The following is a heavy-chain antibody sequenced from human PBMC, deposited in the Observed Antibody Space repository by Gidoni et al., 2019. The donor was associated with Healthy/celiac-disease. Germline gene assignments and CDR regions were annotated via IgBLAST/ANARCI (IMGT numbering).Heavy chain of an antibody. V-gene: IGHV4-31*03. J-gene: IGHJ4*02. CDR2: IYYSGST. CDR1: GGSISSGGYY. D-gene: IGHD3-16*02. Sequence: QVQLQESGPGLVKPSQTLSLTCTVSGGSISSGGYYWSWIRQHPGKGLEWIGYIYYSGSTYYNPSLKSRVTISVDTSKNQFSLKLSSVTAADTAVYYCATLLRDGYNWEFSRIGYWGQGTLVTVSS. CDR3: ATLLRDGYNWEFSRIGY.